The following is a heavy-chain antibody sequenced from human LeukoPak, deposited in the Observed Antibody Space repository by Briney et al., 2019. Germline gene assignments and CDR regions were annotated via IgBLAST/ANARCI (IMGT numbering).Heavy chain of an antibody. CDR1: GGSISSYY. D-gene: IGHD6-13*01. CDR3: ARGADGSSWYWFDY. CDR2: IYYSGST. Sequence: SETLSLTCTVSGGSISSYYWSWIRQPPGKGLEWIGYIYYSGSTNYNPSLKSRVTISVDTSKNQFSLKLSSVTAADTAVYYCARGADGSSWYWFDYWGQGTLVAVSS. V-gene: IGHV4-59*01. J-gene: IGHJ4*02.